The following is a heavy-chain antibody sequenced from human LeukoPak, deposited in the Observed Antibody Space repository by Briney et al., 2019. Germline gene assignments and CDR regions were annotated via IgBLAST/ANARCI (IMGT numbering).Heavy chain of an antibody. V-gene: IGHV4-59*08. CDR1: GGSISSYY. D-gene: IGHD1-26*01. J-gene: IGHJ6*02. CDR3: ARTLKGRYYYYGMDV. Sequence: SSETLSLTCTVSGGSISSYYWSWIRQPPGKGLEWIGYIYYSGSTNYNPSLKSRVTISVDTSKNQFSLKLSSVTAADTAVYYCARTLKGRYYYYGMDVWGQGTTVTVSS. CDR2: IYYSGST.